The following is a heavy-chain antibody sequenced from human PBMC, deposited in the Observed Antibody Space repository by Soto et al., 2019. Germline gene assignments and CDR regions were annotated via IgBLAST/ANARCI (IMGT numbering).Heavy chain of an antibody. CDR3: ARAPWSTGWFDP. Sequence: SEALSLTCAVYGGSFSGYYWSWIRQPPGKGLEWIGEINHSGSTNYNPSLKSRVTISVDTSKNQFSLKLSSVTAADTAVYYCARAPWSTGWFDPWGQGTLVTVSS. J-gene: IGHJ5*02. CDR1: GGSFSGYY. CDR2: INHSGST. V-gene: IGHV4-34*01. D-gene: IGHD2-8*02.